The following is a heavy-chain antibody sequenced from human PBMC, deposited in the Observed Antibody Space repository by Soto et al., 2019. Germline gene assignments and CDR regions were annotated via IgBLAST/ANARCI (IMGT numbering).Heavy chain of an antibody. V-gene: IGHV4-30-4*01. CDR1: GGSISSGDYY. CDR2: IYYSGST. J-gene: IGHJ4*02. Sequence: ASETLSLTCTVSGGSISSGDYYWSWIRQPPGKGLEWIGYIYYSGSTYYNPSLKSRVTISVDTSKNQFSLKLSSVTAADTAVYYCARLVSNSYYFDYWGQGTLVTVSS. CDR3: ARLVSNSYYFDY. D-gene: IGHD4-4*01.